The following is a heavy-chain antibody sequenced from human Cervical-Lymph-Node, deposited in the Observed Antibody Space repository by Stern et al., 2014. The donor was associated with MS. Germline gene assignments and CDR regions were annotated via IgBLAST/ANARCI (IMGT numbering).Heavy chain of an antibody. D-gene: IGHD6-6*01. CDR1: GGTFSSYA. Sequence: VQMVEPGAEVKKPGSSGKVSCKASGGTFSSYAISWVRQAPGQGLEWMGGIIPIFGTANYAQKFQGRVTITADESTSTAYMELSSLRSEDTAVYYCANEYSSSSGGADYWGQGTLVTVSS. V-gene: IGHV1-69*01. CDR2: IIPIFGTA. CDR3: ANEYSSSSGGADY. J-gene: IGHJ4*02.